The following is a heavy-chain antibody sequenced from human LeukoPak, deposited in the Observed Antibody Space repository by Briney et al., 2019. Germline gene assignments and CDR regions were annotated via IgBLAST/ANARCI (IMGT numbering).Heavy chain of an antibody. V-gene: IGHV3-20*04. CDR2: INWNGGST. CDR3: AREADSAFDI. CDR1: GFTFGSYG. Sequence: GGTLRLSCEASGFTFGSYGMSWVRRAPGKGLEWVSGINWNGGSTAYADSVKGRFTISRDIAKNSLDLQMNSLKAEDTALYYCAREADSAFDIWGQGTMVTVSS. J-gene: IGHJ3*02.